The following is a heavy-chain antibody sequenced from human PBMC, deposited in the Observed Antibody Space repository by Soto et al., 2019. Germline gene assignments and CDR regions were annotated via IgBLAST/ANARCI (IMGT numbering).Heavy chain of an antibody. CDR1: GFTFSSYA. J-gene: IGHJ4*02. CDR3: TTGLSNGYYNFDY. CDR2: IKGEADGGTT. Sequence: GGSLRLSCAASGFTFSSYAMSWVRQAPGKGLEWVGRIKGEADGGTTDYAAPVKGRITISRDHSKDTLYLQMNSLETEDTAVYYCTTGLSNGYYNFDYWGQGTPVTVSS. V-gene: IGHV3-15*01. D-gene: IGHD3-22*01.